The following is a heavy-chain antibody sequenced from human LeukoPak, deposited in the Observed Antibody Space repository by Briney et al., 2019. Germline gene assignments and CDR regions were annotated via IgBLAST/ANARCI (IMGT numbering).Heavy chain of an antibody. CDR2: INPSGGGT. Sequence: ASVKVSCKASGYTFTSYYMHWVRQAPGQGLEWMGIINPSGGGTSYAQKFQGRVTMTRDTSTSTVYMELSSLRSEDTAVYYCAYSGYSCGFDYWGQGTLVTVSS. CDR1: GYTFTSYY. D-gene: IGHD5-18*01. CDR3: AYSGYSCGFDY. V-gene: IGHV1-46*01. J-gene: IGHJ4*02.